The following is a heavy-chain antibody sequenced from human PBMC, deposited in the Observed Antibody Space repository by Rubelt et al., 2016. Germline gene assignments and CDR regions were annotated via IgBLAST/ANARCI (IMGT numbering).Heavy chain of an antibody. D-gene: IGHD4-11*01. J-gene: IGHJ4*02. V-gene: IGHV4-39*01. CDR3: ARRSDYNID. Sequence: GGIGSSYYSGSTNYSPSLKSRVTISVDTSKNQFSLKVSSVTAADTAVYYCARRSDYNIDWGQGTLVTVSS. CDR2: SYYSGST.